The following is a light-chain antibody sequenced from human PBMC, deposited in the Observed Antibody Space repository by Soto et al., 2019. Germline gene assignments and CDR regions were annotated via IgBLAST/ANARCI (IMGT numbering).Light chain of an antibody. V-gene: IGKV3-20*01. J-gene: IGKJ1*01. CDR1: QSVNSNY. Sequence: EIVMTQSPGTLSLSPGERVTLSCRASQSVNSNYLAWYQQKPGQSPRLLIYAASSRATGVPDRFSGSGSGTDFTLTISRLESEDFAVYYCQQYCSSPRTFGQGTKVEIK. CDR3: QQYCSSPRT. CDR2: AAS.